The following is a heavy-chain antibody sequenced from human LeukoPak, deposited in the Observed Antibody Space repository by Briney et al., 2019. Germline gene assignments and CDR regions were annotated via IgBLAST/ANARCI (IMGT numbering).Heavy chain of an antibody. CDR1: GGSISSSPYY. Sequence: SETLSLTCTVSGGSISSSPYYWAWIRQPPGRGLEWIGSIYYRGNTYHNPSLKSRVTISVDTSRNQFSLSVISVTAADTAVYFCARPTTGPATQGYDSWGQGILVTVAS. CDR2: IYYRGNT. J-gene: IGHJ4*02. D-gene: IGHD1-1*01. V-gene: IGHV4-39*01. CDR3: ARPTTGPATQGYDS.